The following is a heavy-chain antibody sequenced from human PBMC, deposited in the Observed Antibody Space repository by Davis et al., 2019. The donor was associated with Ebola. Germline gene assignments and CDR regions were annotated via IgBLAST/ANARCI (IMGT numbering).Heavy chain of an antibody. V-gene: IGHV4-34*01. J-gene: IGHJ5*02. CDR3: ARVSGWYNWFDP. CDR2: IDHRGST. CDR1: GGSIRNYY. Sequence: SETLSLTCSVSGGSIRNYYWTWIRQPPGKGLEWIGEIDHRGSTNYNPSLKSRVIMSIDASKNQFSLKLTSVTAADTAVYYCARVSGWYNWFDPWGQGTLVTVSS. D-gene: IGHD6-19*01.